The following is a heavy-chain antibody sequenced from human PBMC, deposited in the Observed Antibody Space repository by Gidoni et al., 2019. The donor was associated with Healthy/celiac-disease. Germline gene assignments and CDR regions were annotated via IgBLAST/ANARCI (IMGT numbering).Heavy chain of an antibody. J-gene: IGHJ4*02. CDR1: GFTFSNAW. V-gene: IGHV3-15*07. CDR2: IKSKTDGGTT. CDR3: TTDWYGSGSYLFDY. D-gene: IGHD3-10*01. Sequence: EVQLVESGGGLVKPGGSLRLSCAASGFTFSNAWMNWVRQAPGTGLEWVGRIKSKTDGGTTDYAAPVKGRFTISRDDSKNTLYLQMNSLKTEDTAVYYCTTDWYGSGSYLFDYWGQGTLVTVSS.